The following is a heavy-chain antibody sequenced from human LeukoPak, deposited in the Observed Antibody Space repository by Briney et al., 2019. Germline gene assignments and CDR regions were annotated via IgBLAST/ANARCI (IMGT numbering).Heavy chain of an antibody. CDR1: GYTFTSYY. V-gene: IGHV1-18*04. CDR3: ARVNGNTIRFLEWLPGIYYYYMDV. D-gene: IGHD3-3*01. J-gene: IGHJ6*03. CDR2: ISAYNGNT. Sequence: GASVKVSCKASGYTFTSYYMHWVRQAPGQGLEWMGWISAYNGNTNYAQKLQGRVTMTTDTSTSTAYMELRSLRSDDTAVYYCARVNGNTIRFLEWLPGIYYYYMDVWGKGTTVTVSS.